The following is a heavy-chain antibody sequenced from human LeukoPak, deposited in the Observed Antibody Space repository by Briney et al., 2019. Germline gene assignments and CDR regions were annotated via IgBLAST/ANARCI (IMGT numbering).Heavy chain of an antibody. CDR2: IHPDGNEK. D-gene: IGHD2-21*02. J-gene: IGHJ4*02. CDR1: GFTFSTYW. Sequence: GGSLRLSCTASGFTFSTYWMSWVRQAPGKGLEWVANIHPDGNEKYHVDSVKGRFTISRDNAKNSLYLQMNSLRVEDTAVYYCARGDDFSGDYWGQGTLVTVSS. V-gene: IGHV3-7*04. CDR3: ARGDDFSGDY.